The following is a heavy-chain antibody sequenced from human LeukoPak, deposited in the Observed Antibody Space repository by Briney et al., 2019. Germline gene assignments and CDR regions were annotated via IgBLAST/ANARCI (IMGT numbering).Heavy chain of an antibody. D-gene: IGHD3-22*01. CDR3: VHGRDSSGYLDAFDI. V-gene: IGHV3-30-3*01. CDR2: ISYDGSNK. Sequence: PGRSLRLSCAASGFTFSSYAMHWVRQAPGKGLEWVAVISYDGSNKYYADSVKGRFTISRDNSKNTLYLQMNSLRAEDTAVYYCVHGRDSSGYLDAFDIWGQGIMVTVSS. CDR1: GFTFSSYA. J-gene: IGHJ3*02.